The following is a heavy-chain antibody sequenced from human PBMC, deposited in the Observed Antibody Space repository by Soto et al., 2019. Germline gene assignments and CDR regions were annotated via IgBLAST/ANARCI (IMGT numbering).Heavy chain of an antibody. CDR1: GYSFTSYW. D-gene: IGHD3-16*02. CDR2: IYPGDSDT. Sequence: GESLKISCKGSGYSFTSYWIGWVRQMPGKGLEWMGIIYPGDSDTRYSPSFQGQVTISADKSISTAYLQWSSLKASDTAMYYCARLNGWGSYRPGMDVWGQGTTVTVSS. V-gene: IGHV5-51*01. J-gene: IGHJ6*02. CDR3: ARLNGWGSYRPGMDV.